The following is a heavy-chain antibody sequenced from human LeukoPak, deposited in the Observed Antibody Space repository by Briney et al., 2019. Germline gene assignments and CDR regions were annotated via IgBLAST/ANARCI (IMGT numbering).Heavy chain of an antibody. V-gene: IGHV3-53*01. CDR1: GFTVSSNY. D-gene: IGHD2-2*01. CDR2: IYSGGST. J-gene: IGHJ3*02. Sequence: GGSLTLSCAASGFTVSSNYMSWVRQAPGKGLEWVSVIYSGGSTYYAHSVKGRFTISRDNSKNTLYLQMNSLRPDDPAAYYSATDHYPPPSSRAFDIWGQGTMVTVSS. CDR3: ATDHYPPPSSRAFDI.